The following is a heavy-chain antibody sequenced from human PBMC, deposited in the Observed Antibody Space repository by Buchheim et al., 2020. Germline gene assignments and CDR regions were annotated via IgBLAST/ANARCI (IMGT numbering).Heavy chain of an antibody. J-gene: IGHJ4*02. CDR2: ISRSGDTT. Sequence: EAQLLESGGGLVQPGGSLRLSCAVSGFTFSNSAMTWVRQAPGKGLEWVSAISRSGDTTYYADSVMGRFTISRDTSKNTLYLQMNSLRVDDTAVYYCAKDISGWPEDYFDYWGQGTL. D-gene: IGHD6-19*01. V-gene: IGHV3-23*01. CDR3: AKDISGWPEDYFDY. CDR1: GFTFSNSA.